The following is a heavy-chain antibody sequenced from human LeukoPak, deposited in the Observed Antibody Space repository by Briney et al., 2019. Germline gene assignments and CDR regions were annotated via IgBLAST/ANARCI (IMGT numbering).Heavy chain of an antibody. CDR2: IYYSGST. V-gene: IGHV4-59*01. CDR3: ARGRDHHNWFDP. J-gene: IGHJ5*02. D-gene: IGHD1-14*01. CDR1: GGSISTYY. Sequence: SETLSLTCTVSGGSISTYYWSWIRQPPGKGLEWIGYIYYSGSTNYNPSLKSRVTISVDTSKNQFSLKLSSVTAADTAVYYCARGRDHHNWFDPWGQGTLVTVSS.